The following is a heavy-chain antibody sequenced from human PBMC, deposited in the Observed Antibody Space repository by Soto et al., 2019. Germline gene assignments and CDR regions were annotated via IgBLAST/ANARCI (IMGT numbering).Heavy chain of an antibody. CDR3: ARAHYYDSSGYYEGDDY. D-gene: IGHD3-22*01. CDR2: IIPILGIA. CDR1: VGTFSSYT. V-gene: IGHV1-69*02. J-gene: IGHJ4*02. Sequence: QVQLVQSGAEVKKPGSSVKVSCKASVGTFSSYTISWVRQAPGQGLEWMGRIIPILGIANYAQKFQGRVTITADKSTSTAYMELSSLRSEDTAVYYCARAHYYDSSGYYEGDDYWGQGTLVTVSS.